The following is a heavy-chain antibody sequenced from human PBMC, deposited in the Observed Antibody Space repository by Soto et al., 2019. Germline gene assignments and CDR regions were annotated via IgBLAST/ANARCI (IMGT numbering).Heavy chain of an antibody. CDR2: IYPGDSDT. D-gene: IGHD3-3*01. Sequence: GEYLKLCCMASGYSFTRYWIGWVRQMPGKGLEWMGIIYPGDSDTRYSPSFQGQVTISADKSISTAYLQWSSLKASDTAMYYCARRPPITTHGMDVWGQGTTVTVSS. J-gene: IGHJ6*02. V-gene: IGHV5-51*01. CDR3: ARRPPITTHGMDV. CDR1: GYSFTRYW.